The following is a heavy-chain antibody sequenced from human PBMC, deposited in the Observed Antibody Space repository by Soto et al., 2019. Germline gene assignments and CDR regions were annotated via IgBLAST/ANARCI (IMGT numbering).Heavy chain of an antibody. CDR1: GFTVSSNY. CDR3: VGHRGWLEY. V-gene: IGHV3-53*01. J-gene: IGHJ4*01. D-gene: IGHD6-19*01. Sequence: EVQLVESGGGLIQPGGSLRLSCATSGFTVSSNYMSWVRRAPGKGLEWVSVIYSGGNTYYAESVKGRFTISRDNSKNMLFLQMNSLRAEDTAVYYCVGHRGWLEYWGHRTLVTVSS. CDR2: IYSGGNT.